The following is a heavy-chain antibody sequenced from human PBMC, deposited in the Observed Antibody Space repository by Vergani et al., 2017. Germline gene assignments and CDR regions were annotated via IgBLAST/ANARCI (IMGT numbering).Heavy chain of an antibody. Sequence: QVQLQQWGAGLLKPSETLSLTCAVYGGSFSGYYWSWIRQPPGKGLEWIGEINHSVSTNYNPSLKSRVTISVDTSKNQFSLKLSSVTAADTAVYYCARGLTLWFGELLFRDWGQGTLVTVSS. CDR2: INHSVST. CDR3: ARGLTLWFGELLFRD. J-gene: IGHJ4*02. D-gene: IGHD3-10*01. CDR1: GGSFSGYY. V-gene: IGHV4-34*01.